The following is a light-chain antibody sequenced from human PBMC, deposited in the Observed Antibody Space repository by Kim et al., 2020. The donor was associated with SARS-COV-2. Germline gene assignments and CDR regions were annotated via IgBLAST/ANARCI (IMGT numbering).Light chain of an antibody. J-gene: IGKJ5*01. Sequence: EVVMTQSPATLSVSPVERATLSCRASQSVSSNLAWYQQKPGQAPRLLIYGASNRATGVPARFRGSGSGTGFTLIISSLQSEDFAVYYCKQYNNWLPITFGQGTRLEIK. V-gene: IGKV3-15*01. CDR3: KQYNNWLPIT. CDR1: QSVSSN. CDR2: GAS.